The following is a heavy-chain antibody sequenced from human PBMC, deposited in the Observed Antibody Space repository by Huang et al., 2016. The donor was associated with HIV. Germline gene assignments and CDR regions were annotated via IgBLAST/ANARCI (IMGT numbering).Heavy chain of an antibody. CDR1: GGSFTNYY. Sequence: QQQLQQWGAGLLKPSETLSLTCAVYGGSFTNYYWGWIRQPPGKGLEWIGEINNGGRMPYSPSLKSRVTISLDTSKNQVSLKLTSVSAADTAVYYCVRGPRYVSADWYARLRNYWFFDLWGRGSLVSVSS. CDR2: INNGGRM. D-gene: IGHD3-9*01. V-gene: IGHV4-34*01. J-gene: IGHJ2*01. CDR3: VRGPRYVSADWYARLRNYWFFDL.